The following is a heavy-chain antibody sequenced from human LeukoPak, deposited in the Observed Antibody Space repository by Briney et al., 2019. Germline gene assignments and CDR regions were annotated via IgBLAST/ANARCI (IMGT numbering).Heavy chain of an antibody. CDR1: GFTFSSYS. J-gene: IGHJ4*02. CDR2: ISSSSSTI. D-gene: IGHD3-9*01. Sequence: GGSLRLSCAASGFTFSSYSMNWVRQAPGKGLEWVSYISSSSSTIYYADSVKGRFTISRDNAKNSLYLQMNSLRAEDTAVYYCARDSRYFDWLLFEGGNFDYWGQGTLVTVSS. CDR3: ARDSRYFDWLLFEGGNFDY. V-gene: IGHV3-48*01.